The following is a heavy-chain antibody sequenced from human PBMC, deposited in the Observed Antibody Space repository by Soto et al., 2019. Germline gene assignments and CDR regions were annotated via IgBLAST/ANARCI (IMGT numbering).Heavy chain of an antibody. Sequence: LRLSCAASGFTFSSYAMSWVRQAPGKGLEWVSAISGSGGSTYYADSVKGRFTISRDNSKNTLYLQMNSLRAEDTAVYYCAKGLPYDSSGYSDAFDIWGQGTMVTVSS. D-gene: IGHD3-22*01. V-gene: IGHV3-23*01. J-gene: IGHJ3*02. CDR3: AKGLPYDSSGYSDAFDI. CDR1: GFTFSSYA. CDR2: ISGSGGST.